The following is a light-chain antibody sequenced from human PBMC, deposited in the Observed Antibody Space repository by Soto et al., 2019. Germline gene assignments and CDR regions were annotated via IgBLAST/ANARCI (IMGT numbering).Light chain of an antibody. V-gene: IGKV1-5*01. CDR3: QQYGT. Sequence: DIQMTQSPSTLSASVGDRVTITCRASQSISSWLAWYQQKPGKAPKLLIYDASSLESGVPSRFSGSGSGTEFTLTISSLQPGDFATYYCQQYGTFGQGTKLEIK. CDR2: DAS. J-gene: IGKJ2*01. CDR1: QSISSW.